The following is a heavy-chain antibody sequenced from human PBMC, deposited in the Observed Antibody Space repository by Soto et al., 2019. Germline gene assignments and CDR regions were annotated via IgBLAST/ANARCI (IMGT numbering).Heavy chain of an antibody. CDR3: AKDLDVGIQLWLLDY. CDR2: ISYDGSNK. J-gene: IGHJ4*02. D-gene: IGHD5-18*01. Sequence: ESGGGVVQPGRSLRLSCAASGFTFSSYGMHWVRQAPGKGLEWVAVISYDGSNKYYADSVKGRFTISRDNSKNTLYLQMNSLRAEDTAVYYCAKDLDVGIQLWLLDYWGQGTLVTVSS. V-gene: IGHV3-30*18. CDR1: GFTFSSYG.